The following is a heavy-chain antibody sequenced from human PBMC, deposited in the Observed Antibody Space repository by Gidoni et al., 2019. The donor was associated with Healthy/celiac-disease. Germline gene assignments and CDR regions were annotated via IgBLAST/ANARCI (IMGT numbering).Heavy chain of an antibody. CDR3: ARDLGRIAAADYYYYYGMDV. Sequence: EVQLVESGGGLVKPGGSLSLSCAASGFTFSRSSLNWVRQAPGKGLEWVSSISSSSSYIYYADSVKGRFTISRDNAKNSLYLQMNSLRAEDTAVYYCARDLGRIAAADYYYYYGMDVWGQGTTVTVSS. V-gene: IGHV3-21*01. CDR2: ISSSSSYI. D-gene: IGHD6-13*01. J-gene: IGHJ6*02. CDR1: GFTFSRSS.